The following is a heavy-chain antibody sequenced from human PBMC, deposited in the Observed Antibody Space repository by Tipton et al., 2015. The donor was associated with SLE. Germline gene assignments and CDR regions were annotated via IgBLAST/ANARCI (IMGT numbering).Heavy chain of an antibody. V-gene: IGHV3-53*04. Sequence: SLRLSCAASGLTVSNNYMGWVRRAPGKGLEWVSIIYSNGDTYYADSVRGRFTISRHNSMNTLYLQMNILGPAGTAVYYCARGPQLGTWDAFDIWGQGTMVTVSS. D-gene: IGHD3-16*01. J-gene: IGHJ3*02. CDR1: GLTVSNNY. CDR2: IYSNGDT. CDR3: ARGPQLGTWDAFDI.